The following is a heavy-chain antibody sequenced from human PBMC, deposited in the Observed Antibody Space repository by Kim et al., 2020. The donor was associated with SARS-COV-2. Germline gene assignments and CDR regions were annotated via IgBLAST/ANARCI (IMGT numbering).Heavy chain of an antibody. Sequence: SETLSLTCTVSGVSITSATWWTWVRQPPGRGLEWIGEMIHSGTTNYNPSLKSRVTISVDKSKNPFSLNLNSVTAADTAVYYCSGSTGWYRLDFWGQGTLV. V-gene: IGHV4-4*02. CDR2: MIHSGTT. D-gene: IGHD6-19*01. J-gene: IGHJ4*02. CDR3: SGSTGWYRLDF. CDR1: GVSITSATW.